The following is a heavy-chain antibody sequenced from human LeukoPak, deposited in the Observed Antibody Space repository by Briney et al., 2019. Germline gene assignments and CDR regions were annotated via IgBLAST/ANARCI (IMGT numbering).Heavy chain of an antibody. D-gene: IGHD2-15*01. CDR3: ARDTQGYCSGGSCAYYYYMDV. J-gene: IGHJ6*03. CDR1: GFTFSSYG. Sequence: GGSLRLSCAASGFTFSSYGIHWVRQAPGKGLEWVAVISYDGSNKYYADSVKGRFTISRDNSKNTLYLQLNSLRAEDTAVYYCARDTQGYCSGGSCAYYYYMDVWGKGTTVTVSS. CDR2: ISYDGSNK. V-gene: IGHV3-30*03.